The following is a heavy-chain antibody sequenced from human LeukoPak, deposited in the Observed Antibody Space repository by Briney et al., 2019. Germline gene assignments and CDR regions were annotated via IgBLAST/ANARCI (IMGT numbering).Heavy chain of an antibody. D-gene: IGHD3-3*01. V-gene: IGHV4-39*01. CDR2: FYYSGNT. Sequence: SETLSLTCTVSSGSITSSSYYWGWIRQPPGKGLEWIGSFYYSGNTYHNPSLKSRVTISVDTSKNQFSLKLSSVTAADTAVYYCARSGRDFWSGTSSGIDYWDQGTLVTVSS. CDR1: SGSITSSSYY. J-gene: IGHJ4*02. CDR3: ARSGRDFWSGTSSGIDY.